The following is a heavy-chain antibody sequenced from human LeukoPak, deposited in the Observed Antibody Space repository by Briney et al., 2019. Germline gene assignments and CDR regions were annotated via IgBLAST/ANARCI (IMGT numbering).Heavy chain of an antibody. V-gene: IGHV3-7*01. CDR1: GFTFSSYW. CDR2: IKRDGSEK. D-gene: IGHD3-3*01. CDR3: AAIVQNYDFWSGPDY. Sequence: GGSLRLSCAASGFTFSSYWMSWVRQAPGKGLEWVANIKRDGSEKYYVDSVKGRFTISRDNAKNSLYLQMNSLRAEDTAVYYCAAIVQNYDFWSGPDYWGQGTLVTVSS. J-gene: IGHJ4*02.